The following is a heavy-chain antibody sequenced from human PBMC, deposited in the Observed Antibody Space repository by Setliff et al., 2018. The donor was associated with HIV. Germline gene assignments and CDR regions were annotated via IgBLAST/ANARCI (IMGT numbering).Heavy chain of an antibody. CDR3: AREFSPVMYAREGGRFDP. Sequence: SVKVSCKASGGTLSNYPISWVRQVRGQGLEWMGRISPVLRTTKYGQEIQGRVSITADTSTNTVYMELSSLRFEDTAVYYCAREFSPVMYAREGGRFDPWGQGTLVTVSS. J-gene: IGHJ5*02. CDR2: ISPVLRTT. CDR1: GGTLSNYP. D-gene: IGHD2-8*01. V-gene: IGHV1-69*08.